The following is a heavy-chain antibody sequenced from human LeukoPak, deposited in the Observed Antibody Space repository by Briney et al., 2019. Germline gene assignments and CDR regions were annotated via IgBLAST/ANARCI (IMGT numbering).Heavy chain of an antibody. CDR2: INHSGST. V-gene: IGHV4-34*01. CDR1: GGSFSGYY. Sequence: SETLSLTCAVYGGSFSGYYWSWIRQPPGKGLEWIGEINHSGSTNYNPSLKSRVTISVGTSKNQFSLKLSSVTAADTAVYYCARGSGFYTGNRGIDYWGQGTLVTVSS. J-gene: IGHJ4*02. D-gene: IGHD3-10*01. CDR3: ARGSGFYTGNRGIDY.